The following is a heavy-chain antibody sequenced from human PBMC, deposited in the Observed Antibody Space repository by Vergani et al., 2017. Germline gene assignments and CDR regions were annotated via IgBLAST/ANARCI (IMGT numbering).Heavy chain of an antibody. J-gene: IGHJ6*03. D-gene: IGHD2-2*01. CDR3: ARVQGDIVVVPAVRGYMVV. V-gene: IGHV3-30-3*01. CDR2: ISYDGSNK. CDR1: GFTFSSYA. Sequence: QVQLVESGGGVVQPGRSLRLSCAASGFTFSSYAMHWVRQAPGKGLEWVAVISYDGSNKYYADSVKGRFTISRDNSKNTLYLQMNCLRAEDTAVYYCARVQGDIVVVPAVRGYMVVWGKGTTVTVSS.